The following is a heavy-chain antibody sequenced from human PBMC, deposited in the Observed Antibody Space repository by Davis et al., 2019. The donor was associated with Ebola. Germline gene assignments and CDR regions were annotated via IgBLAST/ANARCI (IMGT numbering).Heavy chain of an antibody. J-gene: IGHJ6*02. CDR3: ARDTPYQLLYDFSYYGMDV. V-gene: IGHV3-7*01. CDR2: IKQDGSEK. CDR1: GFTFSSYW. D-gene: IGHD2-2*02. Sequence: GESLKISCAASGFTFSSYWMSWVRQAPGKGLEWVANIKQDGSEKYYVDSVKGRFTISRDNAKNSLYLQMNSLRAEDTAVYYCARDTPYQLLYDFSYYGMDVWGQGTTVTVSS.